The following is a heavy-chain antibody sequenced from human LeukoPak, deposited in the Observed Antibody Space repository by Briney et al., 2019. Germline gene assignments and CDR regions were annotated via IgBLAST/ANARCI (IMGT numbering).Heavy chain of an antibody. D-gene: IGHD1-26*01. CDR2: INPNSGGT. J-gene: IGHJ4*02. CDR3: ARDYGFYSGLYFIDY. CDR1: RYTFTGHY. V-gene: IGHV1-2*02. Sequence: GASVKVSCKASRYTFTGHYIHWVRQAPGQGLGWMGWINPNSGGTKYAQKFQGRVTMTRDTSISTAYMELSKLRSDDTAVYSCARDYGFYSGLYFIDYWGQGTLVTVSS.